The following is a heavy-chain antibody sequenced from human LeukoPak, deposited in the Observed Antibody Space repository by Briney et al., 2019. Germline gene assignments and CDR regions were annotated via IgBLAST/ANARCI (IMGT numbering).Heavy chain of an antibody. CDR1: GGSISSGSYY. Sequence: PSETLSLTCTVSGGSISSGSYYWSWIRQPAGKGLEWIGRIYTSGSANYNPSLKSRVTMSLDTSKNQFSLKLSSVTAADTAVYYCARGRTTATPWGQGTLVTVSS. CDR3: ARGRTTATP. D-gene: IGHD4-11*01. CDR2: IYTSGSA. V-gene: IGHV4-61*02. J-gene: IGHJ5*02.